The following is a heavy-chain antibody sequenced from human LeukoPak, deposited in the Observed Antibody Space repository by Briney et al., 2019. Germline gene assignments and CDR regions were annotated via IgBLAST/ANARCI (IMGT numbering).Heavy chain of an antibody. V-gene: IGHV3-48*03. CDR3: ARSLHIVATNDAFDI. Sequence: GGSLRLSCAASGFTFSSYEMNWVRQAPGKGLEWVSYISTSGNNIHYADSVKGRFTISRDNARNSLYLQMDSLRVEDTAVYYCARSLHIVATNDAFDIWGQGTMVIVSS. D-gene: IGHD5-12*01. CDR2: ISTSGNNI. CDR1: GFTFSSYE. J-gene: IGHJ3*02.